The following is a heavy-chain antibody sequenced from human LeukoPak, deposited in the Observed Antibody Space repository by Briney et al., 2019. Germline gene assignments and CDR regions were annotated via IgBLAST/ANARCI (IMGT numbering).Heavy chain of an antibody. J-gene: IGHJ4*02. CDR1: GGTFSSYA. CDR3: ATGLEGGHTAGSFDY. D-gene: IGHD5-18*01. Sequence: SVKVSCKASGGTFSSYAISWVRQAPGQGLEWMGGIIPIFGTANYAQKFQGRVTITADESTSTAYMELSSLRSEDTAVYYCATGLEGGHTAGSFDYWGQGTLVTVSS. V-gene: IGHV1-69*13. CDR2: IIPIFGTA.